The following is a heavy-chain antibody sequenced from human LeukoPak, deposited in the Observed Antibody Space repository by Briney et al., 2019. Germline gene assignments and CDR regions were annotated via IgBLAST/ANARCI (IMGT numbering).Heavy chain of an antibody. CDR1: GGSFSGYY. CDR2: INHSGST. V-gene: IGHV4-34*01. D-gene: IGHD3-10*01. J-gene: IGHJ6*03. CDR3: ARGRGYYYYMDV. Sequence: SETLSLTCAVYGGSFSGYYWSWIRQPPGKGLEWLGEINHSGSTNYNPSLKSRVTISVDTSKNQFSLKLSSVTAADTAVYYCARGRGYYYYMDVWGKGTTVTVSS.